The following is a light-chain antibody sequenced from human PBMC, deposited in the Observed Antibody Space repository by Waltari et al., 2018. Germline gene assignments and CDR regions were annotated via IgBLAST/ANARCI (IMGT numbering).Light chain of an antibody. CDR2: LGS. CDR1: QSLLHSNGYNY. J-gene: IGKJ3*01. Sequence: DIVMTQSPLSLPVPPGEPASISCRSSQSLLHSNGYNYLDWYLQKPGQSPQLLIYLGSNRASGVPDRFSGSGSGTDFTLTISRVEAEDVGFYYCMQSLQTPLFTFGPGTKVDIK. V-gene: IGKV2-28*01. CDR3: MQSLQTPLFT.